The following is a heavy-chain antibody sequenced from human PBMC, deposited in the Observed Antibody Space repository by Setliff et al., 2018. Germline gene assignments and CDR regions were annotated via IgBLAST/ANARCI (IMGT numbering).Heavy chain of an antibody. V-gene: IGHV3-74*01. CDR3: ARDVYDFRTGQGGP. CDR1: GFTSGAYW. D-gene: IGHD3-3*01. J-gene: IGHJ5*02. CDR2: IDPYGSFT. Sequence: GGSLRLSCVVSGFTSGAYWMNWVRQAPGKGLVWVSRIDPYGSFTAYADSVKGRFTISRDNAKDTVYLQMNSLRAEDTAVYYCARDVYDFRTGQGGPWGQGTRVTVSS.